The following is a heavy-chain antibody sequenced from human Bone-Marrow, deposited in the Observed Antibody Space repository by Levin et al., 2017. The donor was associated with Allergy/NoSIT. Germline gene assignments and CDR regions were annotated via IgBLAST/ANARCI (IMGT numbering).Heavy chain of an antibody. Sequence: GESLKISCAASGFTFSSYSMNWVRQAPGKGLEWVSYISSSSSTIYYADSVKGRFTISRDNAKNSLYLQMNSLRAEDTAVYYCARGLQRGVVPAAMWALCLDYWGQGTLVTVSS. V-gene: IGHV3-48*01. CDR1: GFTFSSYS. J-gene: IGHJ4*02. D-gene: IGHD2-2*01. CDR2: ISSSSSTI. CDR3: ARGLQRGVVPAAMWALCLDY.